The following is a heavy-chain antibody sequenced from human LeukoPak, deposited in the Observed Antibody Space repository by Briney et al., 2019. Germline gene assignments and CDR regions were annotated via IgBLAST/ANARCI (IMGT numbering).Heavy chain of an antibody. Sequence: KPGGSLRLSCAASGFTFSSYSMNWVRQAPGKGLEWVSSISSSSSYIYYADSVKGRFTIPRDNAKNSLYLQMNSLRAEDTAVYYCARDRDGNKPPFDYWGQGTLVTVSS. J-gene: IGHJ4*02. CDR3: ARDRDGNKPPFDY. CDR2: ISSSSSYI. V-gene: IGHV3-21*01. D-gene: IGHD1/OR15-1a*01. CDR1: GFTFSSYS.